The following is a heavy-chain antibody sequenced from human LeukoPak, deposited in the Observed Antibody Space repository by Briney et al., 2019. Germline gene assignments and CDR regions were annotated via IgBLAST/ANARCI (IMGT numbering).Heavy chain of an antibody. CDR1: GYTFTGYY. D-gene: IGHD3-3*01. CDR2: MNPNSGEA. Sequence: ASVKVSCKASGYTFTGYYMHWVRQATGHGLEWMGWMNPNSGEAIYPQNFRGRVTMTRDTSMSTAYMELSSLTSDDTAVYYCARGAIFGVVSRGYGMDVWGQGTTVTVSS. CDR3: ARGAIFGVVSRGYGMDV. J-gene: IGHJ6*02. V-gene: IGHV1-2*02.